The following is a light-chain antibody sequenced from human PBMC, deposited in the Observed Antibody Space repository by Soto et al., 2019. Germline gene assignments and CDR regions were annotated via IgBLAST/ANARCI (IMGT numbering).Light chain of an antibody. CDR3: QQSYSAPYT. J-gene: IGKJ2*01. CDR2: DVS. CDR1: QSISNY. V-gene: IGKV1-39*01. Sequence: DIQMTQSPSSLSASVGDRVTITCRASQSISNYLNWYQQKPGKAPRLLIYDVSSLQSGVPSRFSGSGSGTDFTLTISSLQPEDFATHYCQQSYSAPYTFGQGTKLEIK.